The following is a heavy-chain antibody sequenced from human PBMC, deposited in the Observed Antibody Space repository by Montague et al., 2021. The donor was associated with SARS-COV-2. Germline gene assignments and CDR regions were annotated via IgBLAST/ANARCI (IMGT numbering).Heavy chain of an antibody. CDR2: IDQYGGSP. CDR3: VRELRSSSVLRWFDP. CDR1: GFSFGDHG. D-gene: IGHD5/OR15-5a*01. V-gene: IGHV3-20*04. Sequence: SLRLSCAASGFSFGDHGMSWVRQVPGKGLQWVSGIDQYGGSPDYADSVKGRFTISRDNAKNSLFLQMNSLRVEDTAFYYCVRELRSSSVLRWFDPWGQGTLVTVSS. J-gene: IGHJ5*02.